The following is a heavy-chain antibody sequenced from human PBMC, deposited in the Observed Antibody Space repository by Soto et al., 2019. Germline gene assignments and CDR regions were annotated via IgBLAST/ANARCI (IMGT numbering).Heavy chain of an antibody. CDR3: ARHIAVAGTRGFDY. CDR1: GGSISSGHW. Sequence: QVELQESGPGLVKTSGALSLTCAVSGGSISSGHWWSWVRQPPGEGLEWIGEIFQSGTTNYNPSVESRVIISMGKSKNQFSLEVISVTAADTAVYFCARHIAVAGTRGFDYWGQGTLVTFSS. V-gene: IGHV4-4*02. J-gene: IGHJ4*02. CDR2: IFQSGTT. D-gene: IGHD6-19*01.